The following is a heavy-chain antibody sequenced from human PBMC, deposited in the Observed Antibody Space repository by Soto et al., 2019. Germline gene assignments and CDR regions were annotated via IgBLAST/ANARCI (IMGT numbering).Heavy chain of an antibody. CDR2: INHSGST. Sequence: PSETLSLTCAVYGGSFSGYYWSWIRQPPGKGLEWIGEINHSGSTNYNPSLKSRVTISVDTPKNQFSLKLSSVTAADTAVYYCARGRGRVRGRLVTNEYFQHWGQGTLVTVSS. CDR1: GGSFSGYY. CDR3: ARGRGRVRGRLVTNEYFQH. V-gene: IGHV4-34*01. D-gene: IGHD3-10*01. J-gene: IGHJ1*01.